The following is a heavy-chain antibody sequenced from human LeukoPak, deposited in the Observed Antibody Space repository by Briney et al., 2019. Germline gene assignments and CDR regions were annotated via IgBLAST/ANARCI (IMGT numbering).Heavy chain of an antibody. J-gene: IGHJ4*02. D-gene: IGHD1-1*01. CDR2: INSDGSST. Sequence: GGSLRLSCAASGFTFRSYWMHWVRQAPGKGLVWVSRINSDGSSTSYADSVKGRFTISRDNAKNTLYLQMNSLRAEDTAVYYCARGAHQDNWNEEDFDYWGQGTLVTVSS. V-gene: IGHV3-74*01. CDR1: GFTFRSYW. CDR3: ARGAHQDNWNEEDFDY.